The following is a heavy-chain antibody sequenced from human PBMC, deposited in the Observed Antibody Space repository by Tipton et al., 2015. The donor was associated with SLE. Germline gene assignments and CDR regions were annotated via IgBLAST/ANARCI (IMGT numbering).Heavy chain of an antibody. CDR3: ARGNSSYSSSPNFDY. J-gene: IGHJ4*02. V-gene: IGHV4-34*01. D-gene: IGHD6-6*01. Sequence: TLSLTCAVYGGSFSGYYWSWIRQPPGKGLEWIGEINHSGSTNYNPSLKSRVTISVDTSKNQFSLKLSSVTAADTAVYYCARGNSSYSSSPNFDYWGQGTLVTFSS. CDR1: GGSFSGYY. CDR2: INHSGST.